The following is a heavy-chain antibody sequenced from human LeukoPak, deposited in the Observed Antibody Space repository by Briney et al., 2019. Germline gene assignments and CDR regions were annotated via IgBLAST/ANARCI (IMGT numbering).Heavy chain of an antibody. J-gene: IGHJ3*02. V-gene: IGHV3-66*01. CDR2: IYSGGST. D-gene: IGHD3-10*01. CDR1: GFTVSSNY. CDR3: ARGLGNYYGSGYHGDAFDI. Sequence: GGSLRLSCAASGFTVSSNYMSWVRQAPGKGLEWVSVIYSGGSTYYADSVKGRFTTSRDNSENTLYLQMNSLRAEDTAGYYFARGLGNYYGSGYHGDAFDIWGQGTMVTVSS.